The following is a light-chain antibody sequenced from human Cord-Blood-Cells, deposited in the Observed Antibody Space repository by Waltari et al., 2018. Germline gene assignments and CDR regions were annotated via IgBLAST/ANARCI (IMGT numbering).Light chain of an antibody. V-gene: IGLV3-1*01. CDR3: QAWDSSTVV. CDR1: QLGDKY. CDR2: QDS. J-gene: IGLJ2*01. Sequence: SYELTQPPSVSVSPGQTASIPCSGDQLGDKYACWYQQKPGQSSVLVSYQDSKRPTGIPERFSGSNAGNTATLTVSGTQAMDEADYYCQAWDSSTVVFGGGTKLTVL.